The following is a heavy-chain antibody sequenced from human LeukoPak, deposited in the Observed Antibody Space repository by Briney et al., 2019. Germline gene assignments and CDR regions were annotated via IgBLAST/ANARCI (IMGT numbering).Heavy chain of an antibody. Sequence: PGGSLRLSCSASGFTLSTYGMHWVRQAPGKGLEWVAFIRYDGSNTYYADSVKGRLTISRDNSQNTLSLQMNSLRAEDTAVYYCAKDTSCYDYWGQGTLVTVSS. CDR1: GFTLSTYG. V-gene: IGHV3-30*02. CDR3: AKDTSCYDY. J-gene: IGHJ4*02. CDR2: IRYDGSNT. D-gene: IGHD2-2*01.